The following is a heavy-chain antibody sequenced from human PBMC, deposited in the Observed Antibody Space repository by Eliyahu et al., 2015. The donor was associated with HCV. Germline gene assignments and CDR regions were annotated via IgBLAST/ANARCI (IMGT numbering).Heavy chain of an antibody. CDR2: MNPNSGNT. Sequence: QVQLVQSGAEVKKPGASVKVSCKASGYTFTSYDTNWVXXATGQGLEXXGWMNPNSGNTGYAQKFQGRVTMTRNTSISTAYMELSSLRSEDTAVYYCASFRQGGYSYGFLYYYYYGMDVWGQGTTVTVSS. CDR1: GYTFTSYD. D-gene: IGHD5-18*01. J-gene: IGHJ6*02. V-gene: IGHV1-8*01. CDR3: ASFRQGGYSYGFLYYYYYGMDV.